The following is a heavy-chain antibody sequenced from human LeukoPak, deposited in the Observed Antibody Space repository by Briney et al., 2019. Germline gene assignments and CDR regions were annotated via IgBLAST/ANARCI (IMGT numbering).Heavy chain of an antibody. CDR3: ARLVGGGSGTI. CDR1: GFTVSSKY. D-gene: IGHD3-10*01. V-gene: IGHV3-20*04. J-gene: IGHJ4*02. CDR2: INWNGGST. Sequence: PGGSLRLSCAVSGFTVSSKYMSWVRQAPGKGLEWASGINWNGGSTGYADSVKGRFTISRDNAKNSLYLQMNSLRAEDTALYYCARLVGGGSGTIGGQGTLVTVSS.